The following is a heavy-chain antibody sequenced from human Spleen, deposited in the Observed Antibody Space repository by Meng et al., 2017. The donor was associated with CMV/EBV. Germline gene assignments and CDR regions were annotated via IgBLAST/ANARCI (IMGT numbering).Heavy chain of an antibody. CDR1: GGTFSSYG. CDR3: AREVTSRYFDL. V-gene: IGHV1-69*10. D-gene: IGHD4-23*01. Sequence: SCKASGGTFSSYGISWVRQAPGQGMEWMRGIIPILGIANYAQKFQGRVTITADKSTSTAYMELSSLRSEDTAVYCCAREVTSRYFDLWGRGTLVTVSS. CDR2: IIPILGIA. J-gene: IGHJ2*01.